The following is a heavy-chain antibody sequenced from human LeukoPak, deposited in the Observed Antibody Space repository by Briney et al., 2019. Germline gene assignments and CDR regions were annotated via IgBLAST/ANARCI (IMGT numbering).Heavy chain of an antibody. D-gene: IGHD1-26*01. V-gene: IGHV3-73*01. Sequence: GGSLSLSCRASVLTFSGSAMHWVRQASGRGREWVGRIRSKANSYATAYAASVKGRFTISREDSKTAAYLQMNRLKTEDTAVYYCTRRDGIVGAPYAFDIWGKGTMVTVSS. CDR2: IRSKANSYAT. J-gene: IGHJ3*02. CDR3: TRRDGIVGAPYAFDI. CDR1: VLTFSGSA.